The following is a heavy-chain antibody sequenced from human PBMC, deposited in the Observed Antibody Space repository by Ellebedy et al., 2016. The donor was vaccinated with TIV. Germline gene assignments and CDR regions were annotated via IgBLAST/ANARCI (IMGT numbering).Heavy chain of an antibody. J-gene: IGHJ3*02. V-gene: IGHV1-46*01. CDR2: INPSGAGT. CDR3: ARVRYESGGYDAFDI. CDR1: GYTFTKHY. D-gene: IGHD3-22*01. Sequence: AASVKVSCKASGYTFTKHYIHWLRQAPGQGLEWMRIINPSGAGTSYAQRFQGRISMTRDTSKTTVYMELSSLRSQDPAVYYCARVRYESGGYDAFDIWGQGTMITVSS.